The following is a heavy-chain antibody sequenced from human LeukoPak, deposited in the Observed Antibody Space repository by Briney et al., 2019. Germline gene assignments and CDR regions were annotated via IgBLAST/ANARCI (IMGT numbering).Heavy chain of an antibody. Sequence: GGSLSLSCAASGFTFSSYSMNWVRQAPGKGLEWVSSISSGGSYIYYADSVKGRFTISRDNSKNTLYLQMNSLRAEDTAVYYCAKGIVGATRKINFFDYWGQGTLVTVSS. CDR2: ISSGGSYI. CDR1: GFTFSSYS. J-gene: IGHJ4*02. CDR3: AKGIVGATRKINFFDY. D-gene: IGHD1-26*01. V-gene: IGHV3-21*04.